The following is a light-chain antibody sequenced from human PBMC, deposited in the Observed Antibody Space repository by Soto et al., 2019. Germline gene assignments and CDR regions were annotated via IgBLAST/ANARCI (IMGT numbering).Light chain of an antibody. J-gene: IGKJ5*01. CDR3: QQRKDSLSIT. Sequence: VVLTQSPLTLSLSPGERGTLSCRPGQSVSSHLAWYQQKPGQAHGLIVYDASKSPTGIPARFSGSGCGTDFTLTIRSLEPEDAAVYYGQQRKDSLSITFCQGTRVEI. CDR1: QSVSSH. CDR2: DAS. V-gene: IGKV3-11*01.